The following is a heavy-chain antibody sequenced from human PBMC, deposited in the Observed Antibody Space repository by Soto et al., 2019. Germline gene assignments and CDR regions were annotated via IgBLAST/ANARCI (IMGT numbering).Heavy chain of an antibody. J-gene: IGHJ4*02. CDR2: ISYDGNNK. CDR1: GFTFSSYG. Sequence: QVQLVESGGGVVQPGRSLRLSCAASGFTFSSYGMHWVRQAPGKGLEWVAVISYDGNNKYYADSVKGRFTISRDNSKNTLSLQVNSLRAEDTAVYYCAKSVYNWNDGFFDYWGQGTLVTVSS. CDR3: AKSVYNWNDGFFDY. D-gene: IGHD1-1*01. V-gene: IGHV3-30*18.